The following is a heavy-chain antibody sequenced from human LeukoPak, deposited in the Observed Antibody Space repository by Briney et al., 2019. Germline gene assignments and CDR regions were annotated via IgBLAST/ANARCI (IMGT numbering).Heavy chain of an antibody. D-gene: IGHD1-26*01. CDR1: GGSISSSSYY. V-gene: IGHV4-61*05. CDR3: ATHTQKGVGYYYYYYMDV. CDR2: IYYSGST. J-gene: IGHJ6*03. Sequence: SETLSLTCTVSGGSISSSSYYWGWIRQPPGKGLEWIGYIYYSGSTNYNPSLKSRVSISVDTSKNQFSLKLSSVTAADTAVYYCATHTQKGVGYYYYYYMDVWGKGTTVTVSS.